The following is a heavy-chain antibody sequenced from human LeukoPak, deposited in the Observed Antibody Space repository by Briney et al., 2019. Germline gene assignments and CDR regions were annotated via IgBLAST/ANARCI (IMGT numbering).Heavy chain of an antibody. Sequence: GGSLRLSCAASGFTFSSYAMHWVRQAPGKGLEWVADISYDGSNKYYADSVKGRFTISRDNSKNTLYLQMNSLRAEDTAVYYCARDVTRPNDAYFDYWGQGTLVTVSS. CDR2: ISYDGSNK. V-gene: IGHV3-30*01. D-gene: IGHD4-23*01. CDR1: GFTFSSYA. CDR3: ARDVTRPNDAYFDY. J-gene: IGHJ4*02.